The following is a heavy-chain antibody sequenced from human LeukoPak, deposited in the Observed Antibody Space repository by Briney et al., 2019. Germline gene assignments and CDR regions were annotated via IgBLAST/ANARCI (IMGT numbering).Heavy chain of an antibody. J-gene: IGHJ4*02. CDR3: ARPNHCSSTSCYAFPLGY. CDR1: GYTFTSYY. Sequence: ASVKVSCKASGYTFTSYYMHCVRHAPGQGLEWMGIINPSGGSTSYAQKFQGRVTMTRDTSTSTVYMELSSLRSEDTAVYYCARPNHCSSTSCYAFPLGYWGQGTLVTVSS. V-gene: IGHV1-46*01. D-gene: IGHD2-2*01. CDR2: INPSGGST.